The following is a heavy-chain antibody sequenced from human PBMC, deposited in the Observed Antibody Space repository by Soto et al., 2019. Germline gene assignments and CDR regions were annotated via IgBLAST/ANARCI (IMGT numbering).Heavy chain of an antibody. Sequence: SVKVSCKASGGSFSTYAISWVRQAPGQGLEWMGGIIPIFGTPNYAQKFQGRVTITADRSTSTAYLELNSLRSEDTAVYYCAAPRTDGYKVPDPSTYYYYGLDVWGQGTTVTVSS. V-gene: IGHV1-69*06. CDR3: AAPRTDGYKVPDPSTYYYYGLDV. CDR2: IIPIFGTP. CDR1: GGSFSTYA. J-gene: IGHJ6*02. D-gene: IGHD5-12*01.